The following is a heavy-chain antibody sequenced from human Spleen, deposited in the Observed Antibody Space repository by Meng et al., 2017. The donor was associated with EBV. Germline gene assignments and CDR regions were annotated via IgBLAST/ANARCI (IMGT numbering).Heavy chain of an antibody. CDR1: GGPFDGYS. Sequence: QVESQQWGAGLLKPSETLSLTCDVYGGPFDGYSWTWIRQPPGKGLEWIGEINHRGNTNYNPSLKSRVTISVDTSKRQFSLKLTSMTAADTAVYYCATWWGKGYYWGQETLVTVSS. V-gene: IGHV4-34*01. CDR2: INHRGNT. CDR3: ATWWGKGYY. D-gene: IGHD2-8*02. J-gene: IGHJ4*02.